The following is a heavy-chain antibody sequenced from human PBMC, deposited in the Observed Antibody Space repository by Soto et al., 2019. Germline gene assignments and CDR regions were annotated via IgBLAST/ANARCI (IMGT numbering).Heavy chain of an antibody. CDR1: GGSFSGYF. CDR2: VRHDGIT. V-gene: IGHV4-34*01. J-gene: IGHJ4*02. Sequence: QVQIQQWGAGLLKPSETLSLTCAVSGGSFSGYFWTWIRQPPGQGLEWIAEVRHDGITSYKSSLKSRVSISVDTSASQISLKLTSVTAADTALYYCARGPYSDWQIAAYWGQGILVTVSS. CDR3: ARGPYSDWQIAAY. D-gene: IGHD4-17*01.